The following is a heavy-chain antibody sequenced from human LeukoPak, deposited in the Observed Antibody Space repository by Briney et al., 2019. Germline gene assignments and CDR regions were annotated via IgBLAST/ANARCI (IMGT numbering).Heavy chain of an antibody. CDR2: IYRTGST. D-gene: IGHD3-10*01. CDR3: AREHGSGSYYRGYFDY. Sequence: PSETLSLTCAVSGGSISSNNWWSWVRQPPGKGLEWIGEIYRTGSTNYNPSLKSRVTISVDTSKNQFSLKLSSVTAADTAVYYCAREHGSGSYYRGYFDYWGQGTLVTVSS. V-gene: IGHV4-4*02. CDR1: GGSISSNNW. J-gene: IGHJ4*02.